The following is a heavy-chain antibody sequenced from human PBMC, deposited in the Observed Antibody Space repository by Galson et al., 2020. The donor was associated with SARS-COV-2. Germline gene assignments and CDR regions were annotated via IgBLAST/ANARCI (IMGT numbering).Heavy chain of an antibody. V-gene: IGHV3-21*01. D-gene: IGHD2-21*02. Sequence: GGSLRLSCAASGFTFSSYSMNWVRQAPGKGLEWVSSISSSSSYIYYADSVKGRFTISRDNAKNSLYLQMNSLRAEDTAVYYCARDGGGGDPIAGAFDIWGQGTMVTVSS. CDR3: ARDGGGGDPIAGAFDI. CDR2: ISSSSSYI. J-gene: IGHJ3*02. CDR1: GFTFSSYS.